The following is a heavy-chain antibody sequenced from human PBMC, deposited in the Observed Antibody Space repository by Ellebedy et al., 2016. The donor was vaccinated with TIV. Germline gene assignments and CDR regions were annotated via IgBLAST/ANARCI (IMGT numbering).Heavy chain of an antibody. CDR2: IIPIFGTA. D-gene: IGHD3-16*02. J-gene: IGHJ4*02. CDR1: GGTFSSYA. Sequence: SVKVSXXASGGTFSSYAISWVRQAPGQGLEWMGGIIPIFGTANYAQKFQGRVTITADESTSTAYMELSSLRSEDTAVYYCARVVITFGGVIDDMGDYWGQGTLVTVSS. V-gene: IGHV1-69*13. CDR3: ARVVITFGGVIDDMGDY.